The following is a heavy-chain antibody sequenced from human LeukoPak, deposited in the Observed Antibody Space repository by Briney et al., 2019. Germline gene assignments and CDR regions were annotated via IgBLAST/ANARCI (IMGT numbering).Heavy chain of an antibody. CDR3: ARARSSSWYDSEYFYYYYMDI. V-gene: IGHV3-7*01. J-gene: IGHJ6*03. CDR1: GFTFSNYW. Sequence: GGSLRLSCAASGFTFSNYWMTWVRQAPGKGLEWVANIKQDGSEKYYVDSVKGRFTISRDNAKNSLYLQMDSLRVEDTALYYCARARSSSWYDSEYFYYYYMDIWGKGTTVTISS. D-gene: IGHD6-13*01. CDR2: IKQDGSEK.